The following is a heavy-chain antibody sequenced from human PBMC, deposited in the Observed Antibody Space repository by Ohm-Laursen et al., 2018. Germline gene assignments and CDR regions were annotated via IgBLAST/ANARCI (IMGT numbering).Heavy chain of an antibody. V-gene: IGHV3-9*01. Sequence: SLRLSCTASGFTFSNYAMHWVRQAPGKGLEWVSGVMWNSGRREYADSVKGRFTISRDNAKISLYLQMDSLRVEDTAVYYCARVGTTVAAGTLDYWGQGTLVTVSS. CDR2: VMWNSGRR. CDR1: GFTFSNYA. CDR3: ARVGTTVAAGTLDY. J-gene: IGHJ4*02. D-gene: IGHD4-11*01.